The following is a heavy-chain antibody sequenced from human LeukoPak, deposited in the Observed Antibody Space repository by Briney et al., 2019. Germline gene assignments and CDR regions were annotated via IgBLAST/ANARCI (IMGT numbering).Heavy chain of an antibody. D-gene: IGHD6-6*01. J-gene: IGHJ5*02. CDR1: GYSFTSYW. V-gene: IGHV5-10-1*01. CDR2: IDPSDSYT. CDR3: ARRVSSSGWFDP. Sequence: GEALQISFKGSGYSFTSYWISWVRQMPGKGLEWMGRIDPSDSYTNYSPSFQGHVTISADKSIGTAYLQWSSLKASDTAMYYCARRVSSSGWFDPWGQGTRVTVSS.